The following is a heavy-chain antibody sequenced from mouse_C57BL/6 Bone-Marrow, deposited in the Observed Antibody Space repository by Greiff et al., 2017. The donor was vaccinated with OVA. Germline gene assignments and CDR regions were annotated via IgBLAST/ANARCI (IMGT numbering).Heavy chain of an antibody. D-gene: IGHD1-1*01. CDR3: ARNRGYYYGSNWYFDV. CDR2: IWTGGGT. CDR1: GFSLTSYA. V-gene: IGHV2-9-1*01. Sequence: VQLQESGPGLVAPSQSLSITCTVSGFSLTSYAISWVRQPPGKGLEWLGVIWTGGGTNYNSALKSRLSISKDNSKSQVFLKMNSLQTDDTARYYGARNRGYYYGSNWYFDVWGTGTTVTVSS. J-gene: IGHJ1*03.